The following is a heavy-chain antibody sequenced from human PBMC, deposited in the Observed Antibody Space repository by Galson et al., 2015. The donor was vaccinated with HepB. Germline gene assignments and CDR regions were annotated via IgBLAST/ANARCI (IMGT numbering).Heavy chain of an antibody. CDR3: ARVGDYSNYLNYFDY. CDR1: GFTFSRHN. CDR2: ISGSSSSI. V-gene: IGHV3-48*02. Sequence: SLRLSCAASGFTFSRHNMNWVRQAPGEGLEWVSYISGSSSSIYYADSVKGRFTISRDNAKNSLYLQMNSLRDEDTAVYYCARVGDYSNYLNYFDYWGQGTLVTVSS. J-gene: IGHJ4*02. D-gene: IGHD4-11*01.